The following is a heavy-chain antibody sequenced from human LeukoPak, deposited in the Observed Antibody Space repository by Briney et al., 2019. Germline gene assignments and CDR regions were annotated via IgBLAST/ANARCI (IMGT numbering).Heavy chain of an antibody. CDR1: GFTFSSYA. J-gene: IGHJ4*02. V-gene: IGHV3-30*04. CDR3: ARAHGVGPRKALGY. CDR2: ISYDGSNK. Sequence: GGSLRLSCAASGFTFSSYAMHWVRQAPGKGLEWVAVISYDGSNKYYADTVKGRFTISRDNSKNTLYLQMNSLRAEDTAVYYCARAHGVGPRKALGYWGQGTLVTVSS. D-gene: IGHD3-16*01.